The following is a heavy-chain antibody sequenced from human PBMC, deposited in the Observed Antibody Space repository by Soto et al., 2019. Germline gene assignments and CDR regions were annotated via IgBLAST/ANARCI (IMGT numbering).Heavy chain of an antibody. V-gene: IGHV3-30-3*01. D-gene: IGHD1-1*01. CDR3: AREPNWD. CDR2: ISSDGTNR. Sequence: QVHLVESGGGVVQPGGSLRLACAASGFTFNTHAMHWLRQAPGKGPEWVAVISSDGTNRYHAESVRGRFTISRDNSKNTVYLHMSYLRIDDTAVFYCAREPNWDWGQGTLVTVAS. J-gene: IGHJ1*01. CDR1: GFTFNTHA.